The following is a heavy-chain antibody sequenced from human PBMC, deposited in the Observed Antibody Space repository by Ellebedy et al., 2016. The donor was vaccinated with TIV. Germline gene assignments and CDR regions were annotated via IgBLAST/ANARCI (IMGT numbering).Heavy chain of an antibody. CDR2: IYYSGST. J-gene: IGHJ4*02. V-gene: IGHV4-39*02. CDR1: GGSISSSSYY. CDR3: ARLKGYYGSGSPPAASFDY. D-gene: IGHD3-10*01. Sequence: MPSETLSLTCTVSGGSISSSSYYWAWIRQPPGKGLEWIGSIYYSGSTYYNPSLKSRVTVSVDKSKNHFSLRLSSVTAADTAVYYCARLKGYYGSGSPPAASFDYWGQGTLVPVSS.